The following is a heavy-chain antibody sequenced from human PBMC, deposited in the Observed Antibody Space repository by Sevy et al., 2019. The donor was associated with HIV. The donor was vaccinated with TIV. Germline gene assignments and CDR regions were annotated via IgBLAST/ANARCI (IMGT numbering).Heavy chain of an antibody. Sequence: SETLSLTCTVSGGSISDFYWSWIRQPPGKGLEWLGYIYHRGSTNYKPSLGSRVTISVDTSKNQFSLNRSSVTAADTALYYCARAGGAKDYGMDVWGQGTTVTVSS. D-gene: IGHD3-10*01. CDR1: GGSISDFY. CDR2: IYHRGST. V-gene: IGHV4-59*01. J-gene: IGHJ6*02. CDR3: ARAGGAKDYGMDV.